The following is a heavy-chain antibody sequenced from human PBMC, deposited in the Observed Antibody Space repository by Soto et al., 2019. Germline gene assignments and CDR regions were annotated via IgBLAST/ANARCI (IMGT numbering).Heavy chain of an antibody. Sequence: QVQLVQSGAEVKKPGSSVKVSCKASGGTFSTYAISWVRQAPGQGPEWMGGIVPMYGSTDYARKFLARVTITADRSTSTAYMELTSLRSDDTAVYYCAKTLSYYDSSPVDVWGQGTTVSVSS. CDR1: GGTFSTYA. D-gene: IGHD3-22*01. V-gene: IGHV1-69*01. CDR3: AKTLSYYDSSPVDV. CDR2: IVPMYGST. J-gene: IGHJ6*02.